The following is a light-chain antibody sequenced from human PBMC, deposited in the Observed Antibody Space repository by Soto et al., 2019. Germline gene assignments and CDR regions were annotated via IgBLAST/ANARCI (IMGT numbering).Light chain of an antibody. CDR2: AAS. CDR1: QSISSY. V-gene: IGKV1-39*01. Sequence: DIQMTQSPSSLSASVGDRVTITCRASQSISSYLNWYQHKPGKAPHLLIYAASTLRSGVPSRFSGSGSGTDFTLTISSLQPEDFATYSCQQSYSTPTFGQGTRLEIK. CDR3: QQSYSTPT. J-gene: IGKJ5*01.